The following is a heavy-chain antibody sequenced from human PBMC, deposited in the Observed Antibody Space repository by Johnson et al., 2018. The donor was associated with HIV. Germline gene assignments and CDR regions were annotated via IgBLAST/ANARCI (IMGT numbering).Heavy chain of an antibody. Sequence: VQLVESGGGLVQPGRSLRLSCAASGFTFADYAMHWVRQAPGKGLEWVSGISWNSGSIGYAASVKGRFTISSDNAKNSLYLQMNSLRAEDTAVYYCAKDEQWLNDAFDIWGQGTMVTVSS. CDR1: GFTFADYA. CDR2: ISWNSGSI. J-gene: IGHJ3*02. V-gene: IGHV3-9*01. D-gene: IGHD6-19*01. CDR3: AKDEQWLNDAFDI.